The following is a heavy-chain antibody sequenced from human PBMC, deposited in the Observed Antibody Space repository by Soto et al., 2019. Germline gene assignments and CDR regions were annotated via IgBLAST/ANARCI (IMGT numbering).Heavy chain of an antibody. Sequence: EVQLVESGGGLIQPGGSLRLSCAASGFTVSNNYLSWVRQAPGKGLEWVSIIYSGGSTYSADSVKGRFTISRDISKNTLDLQMNSLRAEDTAVYYCVRDSGGSSWPGVFDCWGQGALVTVSS. CDR1: GFTVSNNY. D-gene: IGHD6-13*01. CDR3: VRDSGGSSWPGVFDC. J-gene: IGHJ4*02. CDR2: IYSGGST. V-gene: IGHV3-53*01.